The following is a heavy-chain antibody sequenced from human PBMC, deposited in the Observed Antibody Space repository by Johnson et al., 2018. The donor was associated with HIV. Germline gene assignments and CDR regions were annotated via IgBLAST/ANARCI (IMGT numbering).Heavy chain of an antibody. V-gene: IGHV3-11*04. CDR1: GFTFSDYY. CDR2: ISSSGSTL. D-gene: IGHD3-10*01. Sequence: QVQLVESGGGLVQPGGSLRLSCAASGFTFSDYYMSWIRQAPGKGLEWVSYISSSGSTLYYADSVKGLFTISRDNSKNTLYLQMNSLRAEDTAVYYCAKDQYGSSGRYAFDIWGQGTMVTVSS. CDR3: AKDQYGSSGRYAFDI. J-gene: IGHJ3*02.